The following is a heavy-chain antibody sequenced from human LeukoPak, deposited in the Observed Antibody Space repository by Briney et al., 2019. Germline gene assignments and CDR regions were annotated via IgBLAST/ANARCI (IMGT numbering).Heavy chain of an antibody. CDR2: INHSGST. D-gene: IGHD2-15*01. J-gene: IGHJ2*01. CDR1: GGSISSYY. V-gene: IGHV4-34*01. Sequence: SETLSLTCTVSGGSISSYYWSWIRQPPGMGLEWIGEINHSGSTNYNPSLKSRVTISVDTSKNQFSLKLSSVTAADTAVYYCARGLIVVVAPFWYFDLWGRGILVTVSS. CDR3: ARGLIVVVAPFWYFDL.